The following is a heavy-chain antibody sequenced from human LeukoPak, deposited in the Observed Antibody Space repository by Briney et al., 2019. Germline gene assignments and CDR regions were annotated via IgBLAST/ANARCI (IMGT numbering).Heavy chain of an antibody. D-gene: IGHD3-9*01. CDR3: ARELLRYFDWLSGGPNDAFDI. J-gene: IGHJ3*02. CDR1: GYSISSGYY. CDR2: IYHSGST. Sequence: PSETLSLTCAVSGYSISSGYYWGWIRQPPGKGLEWIGSIYHSGSTYYNPSLKSRVTISVDMSKNQFSLKLSSVTAADTAVYYCARELLRYFDWLSGGPNDAFDIWGQGTMVTVSS. V-gene: IGHV4-38-2*01.